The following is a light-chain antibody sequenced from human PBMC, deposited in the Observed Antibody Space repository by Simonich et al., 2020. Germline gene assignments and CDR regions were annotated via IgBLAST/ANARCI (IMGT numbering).Light chain of an antibody. V-gene: IGKV1-5*03. J-gene: IGKJ2*01. CDR2: KAS. CDR3: QQYNSYPYT. CDR1: KSISSW. Sequence: DIQMTQSPSTLSASVGDRVTITCRASKSISSWLAWYQQKPGKAPKLLIYKASSLESGVPSRVSGSGSGTEFTLTISSLQPDDFATYYCQQYNSYPYTFGQGTKLEIK.